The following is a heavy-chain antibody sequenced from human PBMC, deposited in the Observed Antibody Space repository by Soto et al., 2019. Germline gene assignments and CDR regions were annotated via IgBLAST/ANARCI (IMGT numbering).Heavy chain of an antibody. V-gene: IGHV1-69*13. D-gene: IGHD5-18*01. CDR3: ARDPRGYSYGPRGGYYYYGMDV. CDR2: IIPIFGTA. J-gene: IGHJ6*02. Sequence: ASVKVSCKASGGTFSSYAISWVRQAPGQGLEWMGGIIPIFGTANYAQKFQGRVTITADESTSTAYMELSSLRSEDTAVYYCARDPRGYSYGPRGGYYYYGMDVWGQGTTVTVSS. CDR1: GGTFSSYA.